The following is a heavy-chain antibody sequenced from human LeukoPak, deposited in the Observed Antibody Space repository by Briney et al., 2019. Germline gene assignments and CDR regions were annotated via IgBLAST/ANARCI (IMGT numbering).Heavy chain of an antibody. V-gene: IGHV4-59*12. CDR3: ARDVAGSNDY. Sequence: SETLSLTCTVSGGSISSYYWSWIRQPPGKGLEWIGYIYYSGSTNYNPSLKSRVTISVDTSKNQFPLKLSSVTAADTAVYYCARDVAGSNDYWGQGTLVTVSS. J-gene: IGHJ4*02. D-gene: IGHD2-15*01. CDR1: GGSISSYY. CDR2: IYYSGST.